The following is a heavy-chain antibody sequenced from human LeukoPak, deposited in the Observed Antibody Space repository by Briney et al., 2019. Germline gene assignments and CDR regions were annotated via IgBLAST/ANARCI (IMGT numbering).Heavy chain of an antibody. CDR2: ISAGGNYI. V-gene: IGHV3-21*01. Sequence: TGGSLRLSCAAPGFCFSTYSMNWVRQAPGRGLEWVSSISAGGNYIYYADSVEGRFRISRDSAENSLYLQMNSRGAEDTAVYYCARGLYYYGTDAFDIWGQGTMVTVS. J-gene: IGHJ3*02. D-gene: IGHD3-16*01. CDR3: ARGLYYYGTDAFDI. CDR1: GFCFSTYS.